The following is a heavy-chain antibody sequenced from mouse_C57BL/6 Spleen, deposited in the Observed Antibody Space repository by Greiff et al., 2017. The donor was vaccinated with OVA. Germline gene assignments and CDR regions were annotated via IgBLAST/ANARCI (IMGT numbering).Heavy chain of an antibody. CDR2: IYWDDDK. CDR3: ARRRGQWYFGV. Sequence: QVQLKESGPGILQSSQTLSLTCSFSGFSLSTSGMGVSWIRQPSGKGLVWLAHIYWDDDKRYNPFLKSRLTISKDTSRNQVFLMITNVDTAETATCYCARRRGQWYFGVWGTGTTVTVSS. CDR1: GFSLSTSGMG. J-gene: IGHJ1*03. V-gene: IGHV8-12*01.